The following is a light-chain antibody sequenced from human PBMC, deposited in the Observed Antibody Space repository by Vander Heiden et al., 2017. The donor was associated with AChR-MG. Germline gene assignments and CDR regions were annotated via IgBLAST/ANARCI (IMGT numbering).Light chain of an antibody. J-gene: IGKJ2*01. CDR1: QSISSN. V-gene: IGKV3-15*01. CDR2: GAS. CDR3: QQYNNWHPMYT. Sequence: EIVMTQSLATLSVSPGERVTLSCRASQSISSNLAWYQQKPGEAPRLLIYGASTRATGIPGRFTGSGSGTEFTLAISSLQSEDFAVYYCQQYNNWHPMYTFGQWTNLEIK.